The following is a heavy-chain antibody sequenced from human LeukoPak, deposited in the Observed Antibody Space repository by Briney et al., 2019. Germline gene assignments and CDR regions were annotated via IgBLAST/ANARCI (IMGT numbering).Heavy chain of an antibody. J-gene: IGHJ6*02. CDR3: AKVLRYFDSSSAGYYYYGMDV. Sequence: GGSLRLSCAASGFAFDDYAMHWVRQAPGKGLEGISLISGDGYYTYYGDSVKGRFTISRDNSKNSLYLQLNSLRTEDTALYYCAKVLRYFDSSSAGYYYYGMDVWGQGTTVTVSS. CDR1: GFAFDDYA. D-gene: IGHD3-9*01. CDR2: ISGDGYYT. V-gene: IGHV3-43*02.